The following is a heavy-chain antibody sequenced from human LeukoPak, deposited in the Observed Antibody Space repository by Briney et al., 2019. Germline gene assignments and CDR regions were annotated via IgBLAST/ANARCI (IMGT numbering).Heavy chain of an antibody. V-gene: IGHV4-39*07. Sequence: SETLSLTCTVSGGSISSSSYYWGWIRQPPGKGLEWIGSIYYSGSTYYNPSLKSRVTISVDTSKNQFSLKLSSVTSADTAVYYCARQWSSGWNYFDYWGQGTLVTVSS. D-gene: IGHD6-19*01. CDR1: GGSISSSSYY. CDR2: IYYSGST. J-gene: IGHJ4*02. CDR3: ARQWSSGWNYFDY.